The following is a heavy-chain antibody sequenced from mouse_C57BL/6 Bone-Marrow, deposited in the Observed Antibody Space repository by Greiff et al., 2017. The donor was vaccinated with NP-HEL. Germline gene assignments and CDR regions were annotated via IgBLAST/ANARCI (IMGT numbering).Heavy chain of an antibody. D-gene: IGHD1-1*01. CDR1: GYTFTDYY. Sequence: EVKLLESGPVLVKPGASVKMSCKASGYTFTDYYMNWVKQSHGKSLEWIGVINPYNGGTSYNQKFKGKATLTVDKSSSTAYMELNSLTSEDSAVYYCARFLRYYKEDDYWGQGTTLTVSS. V-gene: IGHV1-19*01. CDR2: INPYNGGT. J-gene: IGHJ2*01. CDR3: ARFLRYYKEDDY.